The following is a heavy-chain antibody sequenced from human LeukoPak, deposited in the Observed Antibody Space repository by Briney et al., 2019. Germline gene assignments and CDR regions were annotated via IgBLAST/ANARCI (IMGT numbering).Heavy chain of an antibody. CDR3: ARGQYIAAAGTPDAFDI. Sequence: ASVKVSCKASGYTFTSYGISWVRQAPGQGLEWMGWISAYNGNTNYAQKLQGRVTMTTDTSTSTAYMELRSLRSDDTAVYYCARGQYIAAAGTPDAFDIWGQGTMVTVSS. V-gene: IGHV1-18*01. CDR2: ISAYNGNT. J-gene: IGHJ3*02. CDR1: GYTFTSYG. D-gene: IGHD6-13*01.